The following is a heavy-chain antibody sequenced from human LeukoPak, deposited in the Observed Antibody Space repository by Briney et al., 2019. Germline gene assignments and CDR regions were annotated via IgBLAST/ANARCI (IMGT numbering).Heavy chain of an antibody. CDR1: GYTFTGYY. Sequence: ASVKVSCKASGYTFTGYYMHWVRQAPGQGLEWMGWINPNSGGTNYAQKFQGRVTMTRDTSISTAYMELGRLRSDDTAVYYCARVSTTVTTEDAFDIWGQGTMVTVSS. CDR2: INPNSGGT. J-gene: IGHJ3*02. V-gene: IGHV1-2*02. D-gene: IGHD4-17*01. CDR3: ARVSTTVTTEDAFDI.